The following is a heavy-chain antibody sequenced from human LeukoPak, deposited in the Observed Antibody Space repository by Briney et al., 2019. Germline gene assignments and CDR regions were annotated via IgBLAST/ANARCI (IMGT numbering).Heavy chain of an antibody. CDR1: GFTFSSYA. CDR2: ISGSGGST. V-gene: IGHV3-23*01. CDR3: ANHQRWLQLSFDY. J-gene: IGHJ4*02. Sequence: GGSLRLSYAASGFTFSSYAMSWVRQAPGKGLEWVSAISGSGGSTYYADSVKGRFTISRDNSKNTLYLQMNSLRAEDTAVYYCANHQRWLQLSFDYWGQGTLVTVSS. D-gene: IGHD5-24*01.